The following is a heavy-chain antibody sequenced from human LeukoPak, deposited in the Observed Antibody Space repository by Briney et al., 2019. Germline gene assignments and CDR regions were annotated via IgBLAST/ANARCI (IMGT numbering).Heavy chain of an antibody. Sequence: TGGSLRLSCAASGFTFSSYGMHWVRQAPGKGLEWVAVISYDGSNKYYADSVKGRFTISRDSSKNTLYLQMNSLRAEDTAVYYCARGAASGSLNWFDPWGQGTQVAVSS. CDR2: ISYDGSNK. CDR3: ARGAASGSLNWFDP. CDR1: GFTFSSYG. D-gene: IGHD1-26*01. V-gene: IGHV3-30*03. J-gene: IGHJ5*02.